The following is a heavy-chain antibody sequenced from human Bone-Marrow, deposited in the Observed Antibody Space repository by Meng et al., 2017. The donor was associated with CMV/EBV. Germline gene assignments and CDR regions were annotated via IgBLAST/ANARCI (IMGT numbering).Heavy chain of an antibody. CDR1: GFTFSSYA. V-gene: IGHV3-30*02. CDR3: AKEPTIFGRVIPPYYFDS. J-gene: IGHJ4*02. CDR2: IWYDGSNK. Sequence: GESLKISCAASGFTFSSYAMHWVRQAPGKGLEWVAFIWYDGSNKYFADSVKGRFTISRDNSKNTLYLQMNSLRAEDTAVYYCAKEPTIFGRVIPPYYFDSWGQGTLVTVSS. D-gene: IGHD3/OR15-3a*01.